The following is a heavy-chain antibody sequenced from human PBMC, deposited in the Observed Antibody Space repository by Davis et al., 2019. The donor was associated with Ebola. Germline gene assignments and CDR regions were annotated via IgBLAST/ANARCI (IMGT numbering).Heavy chain of an antibody. J-gene: IGHJ4*02. V-gene: IGHV3-23*01. D-gene: IGHD1-26*01. CDR3: ARVRRACFDY. CDR2: ISDSGRNT. Sequence: PGGSLRLSCAASGFTFSTYAMTWVRQTPGRGLEWVSAISDSGRNTFYADSVKGRFTISRDNAKNSLYLQMNSLRAEDTAVYYCARVRRACFDYWGQGTLVTVSS. CDR1: GFTFSTYA.